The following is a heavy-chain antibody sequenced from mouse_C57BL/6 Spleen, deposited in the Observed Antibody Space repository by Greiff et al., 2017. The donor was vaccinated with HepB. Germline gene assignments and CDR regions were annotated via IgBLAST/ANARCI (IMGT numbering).Heavy chain of an antibody. CDR1: GFTFSDYY. J-gene: IGHJ2*01. V-gene: IGHV5-16*01. CDR3: ARGGVYGKGFDY. D-gene: IGHD2-1*01. Sequence: EVQVVESEGGLVQPGSSMKLSCTASGFTFSDYYMAWVRQVPEKGLEWVANINYDGSSTSYLDSLKSRFILARDNAKNILDLQMSSLKSEDTATYYCARGGVYGKGFDYWGQGTTLTVSS. CDR2: INYDGSST.